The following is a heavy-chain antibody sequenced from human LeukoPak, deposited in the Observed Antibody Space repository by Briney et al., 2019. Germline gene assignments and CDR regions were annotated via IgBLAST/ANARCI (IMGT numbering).Heavy chain of an antibody. V-gene: IGHV4-59*01. J-gene: IGHJ5*02. CDR3: ARSLEVEVAASWSDP. CDR1: GGSFSSYY. D-gene: IGHD2-15*01. Sequence: PSETLSLTCTVSGGSFSSYYWSWIRQSPGNRLEWIGYIYYNESPNYNPSLKSRVTMSLDASKSQFSLNLHSVTAADTAIYFCARSLEVEVAASWSDPWGQGILVTVSS. CDR2: IYYNESP.